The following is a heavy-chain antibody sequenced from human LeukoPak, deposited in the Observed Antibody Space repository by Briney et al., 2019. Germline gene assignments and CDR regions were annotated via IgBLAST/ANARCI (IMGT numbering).Heavy chain of an antibody. CDR2: ISGSGGST. V-gene: IGHV3-23*01. J-gene: IGHJ4*02. D-gene: IGHD5-18*01. CDR1: GFTFSTYS. Sequence: GGSLRLSCAASGFTFSTYSMNWVRQAPGKGLEWVSAISGSGGSTYYADSVKGRFTISRDNSKNTLYLQMNSLRAEDTAVYYCAKDGGRGYSYGYNYFDYWGQGTLVTVSS. CDR3: AKDGGRGYSYGYNYFDY.